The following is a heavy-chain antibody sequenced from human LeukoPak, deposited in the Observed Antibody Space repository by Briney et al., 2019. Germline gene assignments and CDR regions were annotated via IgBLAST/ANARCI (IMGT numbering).Heavy chain of an antibody. D-gene: IGHD6-13*01. CDR1: GFTFSDYT. CDR3: VEAYSNSWHNFQH. J-gene: IGHJ1*01. CDR2: ISYDGSQK. Sequence: GGSLRLSCAASGFTFSDYTMHWVRQAPGKVREWVAVISYDGSQKYYADSVKGRFTISRDNSKNTLFLQMNSLRAEDTAIYYCVEAYSNSWHNFQHWGQGTLVTVSS. V-gene: IGHV3-30-3*01.